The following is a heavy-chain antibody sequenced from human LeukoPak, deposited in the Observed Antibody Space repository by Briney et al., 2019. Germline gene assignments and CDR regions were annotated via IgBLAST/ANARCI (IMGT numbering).Heavy chain of an antibody. D-gene: IGHD3-10*01. V-gene: IGHV3-15*01. CDR3: ASSSARSRLGELLALYYFDY. CDR1: GFTLSNAW. CDR2: IKSKTDGGTT. Sequence: GGSLRLSCAASGFTLSNAWMSWVRQAPGKGLEWVGRIKSKTDGGTTDYAAPVKDRFTISRDDSKNTLYLQMNSLRAEDTAVYYCASSSARSRLGELLALYYFDYWGQGTLVTVSS. J-gene: IGHJ4*02.